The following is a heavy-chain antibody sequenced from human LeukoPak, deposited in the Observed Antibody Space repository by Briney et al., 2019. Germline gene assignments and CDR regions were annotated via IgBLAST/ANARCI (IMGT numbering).Heavy chain of an antibody. V-gene: IGHV3-21*05. CDR1: GFTFSKYS. Sequence: PGGSLRLSCAASGFTFSKYSFSWVRQAPGKGLEWVSYTSSSSSYIYYADSVKGRFTISKDNAKNSLYLQMNSLRAEDTAIYYCARDKETTTAQFEYWGQGTLVTV. CDR3: ARDKETTTAQFEY. CDR2: TSSSSSYI. J-gene: IGHJ4*02. D-gene: IGHD4-11*01.